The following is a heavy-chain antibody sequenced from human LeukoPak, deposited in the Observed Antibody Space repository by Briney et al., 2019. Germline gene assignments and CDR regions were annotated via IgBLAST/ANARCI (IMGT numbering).Heavy chain of an antibody. CDR3: AKNFDWSPGPLLLGG. J-gene: IGHJ4*02. CDR1: GFTFSSYA. Sequence: GGSLRLSCAASGFTFSSYAMSWVRQAPGKGLEWVSAISGSGGSTYYADSVKGRFTISRDNSKNTLYLQMNSLRAEDTAVYYCAKNFDWSPGPLLLGGWGQGTLVTVSS. CDR2: ISGSGGST. V-gene: IGHV3-23*01. D-gene: IGHD3-9*01.